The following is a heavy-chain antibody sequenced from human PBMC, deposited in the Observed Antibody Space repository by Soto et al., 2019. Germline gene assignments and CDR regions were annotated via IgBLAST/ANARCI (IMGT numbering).Heavy chain of an antibody. J-gene: IGHJ6*02. CDR1: GFSFSIYG. CDR3: ARLGGGARPYYSMDV. CDR2: IDGSGGRDGST. Sequence: EVQLLESGGGLVQPGGSLRLSCAASGFSFSIYGMNWVRQAPGKGLEWVSLIDGSGGRDGSTYYADSVKGRFTISRDNSKNTLYLQMNYLGAEDTAVYYCARLGGGARPYYSMDVWGRGTSVNVSS. D-gene: IGHD3-16*01. V-gene: IGHV3-23*01.